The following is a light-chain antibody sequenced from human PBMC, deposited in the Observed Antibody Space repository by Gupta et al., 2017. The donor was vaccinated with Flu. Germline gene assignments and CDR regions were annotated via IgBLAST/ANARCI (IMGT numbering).Light chain of an antibody. CDR3: QQYNSYSGT. CDR1: QSISSW. CDR2: KAS. Sequence: GDRVTMTCRASQSISSWLAWYQQKPGKAPKLLIYKASSLESGVPSRFSGSGSGTEFTLTISSLQPDDFATYYCQQYNSYSGTFGQGTKVEIK. V-gene: IGKV1-5*03. J-gene: IGKJ1*01.